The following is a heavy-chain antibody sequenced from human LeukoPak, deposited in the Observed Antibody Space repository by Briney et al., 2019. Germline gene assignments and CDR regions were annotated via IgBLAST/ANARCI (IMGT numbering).Heavy chain of an antibody. CDR3: ARDQGWELLNY. D-gene: IGHD1-26*01. CDR2: IYTSGST. V-gene: IGHV4-39*07. Sequence: SETLSLTCTVSGGSISSSSYYWGWIRQPPGKGLEWIGRIYTSGSTNYNPSLKSRVTISVDTSKNQFSLKLSSVTAADTAVYYCARDQGWELLNYWGQGTLVTVSS. CDR1: GGSISSSSYY. J-gene: IGHJ4*02.